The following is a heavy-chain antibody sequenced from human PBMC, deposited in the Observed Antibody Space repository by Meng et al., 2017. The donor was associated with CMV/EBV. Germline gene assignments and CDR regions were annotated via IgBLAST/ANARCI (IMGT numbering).Heavy chain of an antibody. D-gene: IGHD3-22*01. Sequence: GESLKISCAASGFTFSNAWMSWVRQAPGKGLEWVGRIKSKTDGGTTDYAAPVKGRFTISRDDSKNTLYLQMNSLKTEDTAVYYCTTDLYYYDSSGYFVGSPMYYFDYWGQGTLVTVSS. V-gene: IGHV3-15*01. J-gene: IGHJ4*02. CDR3: TTDLYYYDSSGYFVGSPMYYFDY. CDR1: GFTFSNAW. CDR2: IKSKTDGGTT.